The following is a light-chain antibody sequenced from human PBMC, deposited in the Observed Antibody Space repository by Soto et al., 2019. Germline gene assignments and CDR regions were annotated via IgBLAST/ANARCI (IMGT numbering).Light chain of an antibody. V-gene: IGLV2-8*01. CDR3: SSFVHGTSYV. J-gene: IGLJ1*01. Sequence: QSALTQAPSASGSPGQSVTISCAGTSNDVVRFNYVSWYQHHPGKAPKLIIYDVTKRPSGVPDRFSGSKSGNTAYLTVSGLQAEDEADYFCSSFVHGTSYVFGTGTKVTVL. CDR1: SNDVVRFNY. CDR2: DVT.